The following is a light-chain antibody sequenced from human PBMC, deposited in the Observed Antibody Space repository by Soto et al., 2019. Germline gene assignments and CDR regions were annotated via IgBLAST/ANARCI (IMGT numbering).Light chain of an antibody. CDR2: EVS. CDR3: GSYTSSSTLV. CDR1: SSDVGSYNR. V-gene: IGLV2-18*02. Sequence: QSALTQPPSVSGSPGQSVAISCTGTSSDVGSYNRVSWYQQPPGAAPKLMIYEVSNRPSGVSNRFSGSKSGNTASLTISWLQPEDEADYYCGSYTSSSTLVFGTGTKVTVL. J-gene: IGLJ1*01.